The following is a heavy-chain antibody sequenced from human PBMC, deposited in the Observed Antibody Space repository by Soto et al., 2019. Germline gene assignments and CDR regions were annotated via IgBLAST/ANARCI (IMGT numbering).Heavy chain of an antibody. CDR2: IYYSGNT. D-gene: IGHD2-2*01. CDR3: VRYCSTTKCPFDY. J-gene: IGHJ4*02. Sequence: SETLSLTCTVSGGSISSGGSYWGWIRQPPGKGLEWIGYIYYSGNTYFNPSLKSRVTLSVDTSKNQFSLNLSSVTAADTAVYYCVRYCSTTKCPFDYWGQGTLVTVSS. CDR1: GGSISSGGSY. V-gene: IGHV4-30-4*01.